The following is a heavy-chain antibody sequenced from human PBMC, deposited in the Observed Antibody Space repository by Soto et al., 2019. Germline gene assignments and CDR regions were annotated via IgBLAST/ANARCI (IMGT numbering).Heavy chain of an antibody. CDR2: IYYSGST. J-gene: IGHJ5*02. Sequence: PSETLSLTCTVSGGSISSYYWSWIRQPPGKGLEWIGYIYYSGSTNYNPSLKSRVTISVDTSKNQFSLKLSSVTAADTAVYYCARMDDFWSAYNWFDPWGQGTLVTVSS. CDR1: GGSISSYY. D-gene: IGHD3-3*01. V-gene: IGHV4-59*01. CDR3: ARMDDFWSAYNWFDP.